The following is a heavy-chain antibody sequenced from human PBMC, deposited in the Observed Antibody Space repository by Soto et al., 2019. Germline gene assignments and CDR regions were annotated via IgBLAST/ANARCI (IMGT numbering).Heavy chain of an antibody. CDR1: GITFSSYA. Sequence: QVQLVESGGGVVQPGRSLRLSCAASGITFSSYAIHWVRQAPGKGLEWVAVISYDGGNKYYADSAKGRFTISRDNSKNTLYLQMNSLRAEDTAVYYCARELWYFDLWGRGTLVTVSS. J-gene: IGHJ2*01. V-gene: IGHV3-30-3*01. CDR2: ISYDGGNK. CDR3: ARELWYFDL.